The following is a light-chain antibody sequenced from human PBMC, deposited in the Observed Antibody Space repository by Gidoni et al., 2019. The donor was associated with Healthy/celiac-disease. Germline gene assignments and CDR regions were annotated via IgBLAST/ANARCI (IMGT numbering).Light chain of an antibody. CDR3: MQRIQLPPA. V-gene: IGKV2D-29*01. CDR2: EVS. Sequence: IGVAHAPSSLVVTPGQPASISCKSSQSLLQSDGKTYLYWYLQKPGQPPQLLLYEVSNRFSGVPASFIGSGSGTAFTLQISRVEAADVGVFYCMQRIQLPPAFGQGTKLEIK. J-gene: IGKJ2*01. CDR1: QSLLQSDGKTY.